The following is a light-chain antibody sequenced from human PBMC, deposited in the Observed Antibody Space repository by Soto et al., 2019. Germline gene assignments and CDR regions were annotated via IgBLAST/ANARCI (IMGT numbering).Light chain of an antibody. Sequence: LSGSGVDRGGLRFLKSQSISSYLNWYQQKPGKAPKLLIYAASSLQSGVPSRFRRSGSGTGFTLPISSLQPEDFAPYYGQQSSTTGTFAQGTKVDIK. CDR2: AAS. J-gene: IGKJ1*01. V-gene: IGKV1-39*01. CDR1: QSISSY. CDR3: QQSSTTGT.